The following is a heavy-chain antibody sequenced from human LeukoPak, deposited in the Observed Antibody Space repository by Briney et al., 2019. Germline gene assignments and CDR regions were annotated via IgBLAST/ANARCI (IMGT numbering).Heavy chain of an antibody. Sequence: PGGSLRLSCVASGFTFSIYSMNWVRQAPGKGLEWVSYISNNTDDIYNADSGRGRFTSSRDNTNNSLYLQMNILRAEDTAVYYCASVSPGYYCDYWGQGILVTVSS. D-gene: IGHD3-16*02. CDR1: GFTFSIYS. V-gene: IGHV3-21*05. CDR2: ISNNTDDI. CDR3: ASVSPGYYCDY. J-gene: IGHJ4*02.